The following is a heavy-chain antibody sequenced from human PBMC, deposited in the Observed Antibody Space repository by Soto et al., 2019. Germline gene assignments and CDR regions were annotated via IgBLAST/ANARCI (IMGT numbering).Heavy chain of an antibody. CDR2: IYYSGSS. CDR1: GGSISSYY. Sequence: QVQLQESGPGLVKPSETLYLTCTVSGGSISSYYWSWIRQPPGKGLEWIGYIYYSGSSNHNPSLKRRATISPDASKNQFSLKLTSVTAAETAVYYCGRPYSGAYWGAFDVWGQGTMVTVSS. CDR3: GRPYSGAYWGAFDV. J-gene: IGHJ3*01. D-gene: IGHD1-26*01. V-gene: IGHV4-59*01.